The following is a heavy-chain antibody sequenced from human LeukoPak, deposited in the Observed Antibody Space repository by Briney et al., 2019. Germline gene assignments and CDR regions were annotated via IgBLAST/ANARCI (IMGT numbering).Heavy chain of an antibody. CDR1: GYTFTSYG. V-gene: IGHV1-2*02. J-gene: IGHJ6*03. D-gene: IGHD6-13*01. CDR3: ARLGSSSWYDQSAYYMDV. CDR2: INPNSGGT. Sequence: ASVKVSCKASGYTFTSYGISWVRQAPGQGLEWMGWINPNSGGTNYAQKFQGRVTMTRDTSISTAYMELSRLRSDDTAVYYCARLGSSSWYDQSAYYMDVWGKGTTVTISS.